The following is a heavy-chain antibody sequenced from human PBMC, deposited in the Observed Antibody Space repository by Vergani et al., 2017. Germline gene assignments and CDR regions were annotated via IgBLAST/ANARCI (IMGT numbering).Heavy chain of an antibody. D-gene: IGHD3-22*01. CDR2: INAGNGNT. Sequence: QVQLVQSGAEVKKPGASVKVSCKASGYTFTSYAMHWVRQAPGQRLEWMGWINAGNGNTKYSQKFQGRVTISRDTSASTAYMELSSLRSEDTAVYYCARGSYYYDSSGYPDYWGQGTLVTGSS. CDR1: GYTFTSYA. V-gene: IGHV1-3*01. J-gene: IGHJ4*02. CDR3: ARGSYYYDSSGYPDY.